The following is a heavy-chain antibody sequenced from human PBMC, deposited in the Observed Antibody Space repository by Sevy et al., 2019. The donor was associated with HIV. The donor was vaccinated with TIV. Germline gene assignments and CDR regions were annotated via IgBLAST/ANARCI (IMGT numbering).Heavy chain of an antibody. CDR2: ISYEGSNE. D-gene: IGHD3-16*01. CDR1: TFTFGHYA. Sequence: WGSLRLSCAASTFTFGHYAMHWVRQAPGKGLQWVAGISYEGSNEYYTDSVKGRFTISRDNSKNRLNLEMNNLRVEDTALYYCARDWGTPPTAILYYFDFWGQGIPVTVSS. V-gene: IGHV3-30*04. J-gene: IGHJ4*02. CDR3: ARDWGTPPTAILYYFDF.